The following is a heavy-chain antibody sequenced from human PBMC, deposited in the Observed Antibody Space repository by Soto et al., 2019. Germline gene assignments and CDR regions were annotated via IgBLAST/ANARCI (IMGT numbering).Heavy chain of an antibody. J-gene: IGHJ4*02. CDR2: IYHTGHT. V-gene: IGHV4-38-2*02. Sequence: PSETLSLTCTVSNFSISSGYYWGWIRQPPGKGLEWIATIYHTGHTYYNPSLKSRVTISVDTSENKFSLKLRSVTAADTAFYYCARVMGEFSVPGSLAFDFWGQGTLLTVSS. D-gene: IGHD3-16*01. CDR3: ARVMGEFSVPGSLAFDF. CDR1: NFSISSGYY.